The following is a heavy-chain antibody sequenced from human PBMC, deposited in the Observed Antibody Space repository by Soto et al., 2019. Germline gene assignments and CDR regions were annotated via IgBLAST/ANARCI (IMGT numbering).Heavy chain of an antibody. Sequence: QVQLQESGPGLVKPSETLSLTCTVSGGSISSYYWSWIRQPPGKGLEWIGYIYYSGSTNYNPSLKSRVTISVDTSKNQFSLKLSSVTAADTAVYYCARDGPTYYYGSGYAFDIWGQGTMVTVSS. CDR3: ARDGPTYYYGSGYAFDI. CDR2: IYYSGST. CDR1: GGSISSYY. J-gene: IGHJ3*02. D-gene: IGHD3-10*01. V-gene: IGHV4-59*01.